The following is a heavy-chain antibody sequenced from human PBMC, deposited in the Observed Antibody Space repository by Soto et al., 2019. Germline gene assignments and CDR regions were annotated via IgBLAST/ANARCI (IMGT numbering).Heavy chain of an antibody. CDR1: GYTFTSYD. J-gene: IGHJ2*01. Sequence: QVQLVQSGAEVKKPGASVKVSCKASGYTFTSYDINWVRQATGQGLEWMGWMNPNSGNTGYAQKFQGRVTMTRNTSISTAYMKLSSLRSEDTAVYYCARETYYDSSGYYPRDWYFDLWGRGTLVTVSS. D-gene: IGHD3-22*01. CDR3: ARETYYDSSGYYPRDWYFDL. CDR2: MNPNSGNT. V-gene: IGHV1-8*01.